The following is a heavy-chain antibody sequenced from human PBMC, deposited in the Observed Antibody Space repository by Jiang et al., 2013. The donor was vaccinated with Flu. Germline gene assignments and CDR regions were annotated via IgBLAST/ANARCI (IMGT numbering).Heavy chain of an antibody. CDR2: IIPILGIA. D-gene: IGHD6-19*01. J-gene: IGHJ6*02. CDR1: GGTFSSYT. Sequence: SGAEVKKPGSSVKVSCKASGGTFSSYTISWVRQAPGQGLEWMGRIIPILGIANYAQKFQGRVTITADKSTSTAYMELSSLRSEDTAVYYCARGAVAEYYGMDVWGQGTTVTVSS. V-gene: IGHV1-69*04. CDR3: ARGAVAEYYGMDV.